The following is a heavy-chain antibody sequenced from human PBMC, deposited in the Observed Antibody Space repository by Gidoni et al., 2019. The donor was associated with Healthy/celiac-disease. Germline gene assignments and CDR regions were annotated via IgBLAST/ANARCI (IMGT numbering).Heavy chain of an antibody. J-gene: IGHJ4*02. D-gene: IGHD2-2*01. CDR3: ARAVDCSSTSCYLDY. V-gene: IGHV4-34*01. Sequence: QVQLQQWGAGLLKPSETLSLTCAVYGGSVSGYYWSWTSQPPGTGLERIGEINHSGSHNYNPSLKSLVTISVDTSKNQFSLKLSSVTAADTAVYYCARAVDCSSTSCYLDYWGQGTLVTVSS. CDR1: GGSVSGYY. CDR2: INHSGSH.